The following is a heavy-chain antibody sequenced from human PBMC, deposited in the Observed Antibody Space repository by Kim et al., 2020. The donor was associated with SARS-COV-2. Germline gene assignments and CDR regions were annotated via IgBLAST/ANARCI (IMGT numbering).Heavy chain of an antibody. V-gene: IGHV4-39*01. Sequence: SETLSLTCTVSGGSISSSSYYWGWIRQPPGKGLEWIGSIYYSGSTYYNPSLKSRVTISVDTSKNQFSLKLSSVTAADTAVYYCASTYDFWSGIDYWGQGTLVTVSS. CDR3: ASTYDFWSGIDY. J-gene: IGHJ4*02. CDR2: IYYSGST. CDR1: GGSISSSSYY. D-gene: IGHD3-3*01.